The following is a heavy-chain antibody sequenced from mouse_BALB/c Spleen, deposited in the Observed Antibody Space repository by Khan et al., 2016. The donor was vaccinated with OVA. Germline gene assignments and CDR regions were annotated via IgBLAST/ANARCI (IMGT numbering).Heavy chain of an antibody. CDR3: ARKKGSDFDY. Sequence: EVQLQQSGPELVKPGASVKISCKASGYSFTGYFMNWVMQSHGKSLEWIGRINPHIGETFYNQKFKGQAILTVDESSSTVHMELRSLASEDSAVYYWARKKGSDFDYWGQGTTLTGSS. J-gene: IGHJ2*01. CDR2: INPHIGET. CDR1: GYSFTGYF. V-gene: IGHV1-20*02. D-gene: IGHD1-1*01.